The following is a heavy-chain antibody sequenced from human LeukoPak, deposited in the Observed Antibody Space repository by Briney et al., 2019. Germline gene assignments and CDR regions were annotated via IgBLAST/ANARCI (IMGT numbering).Heavy chain of an antibody. J-gene: IGHJ4*02. V-gene: IGHV3-48*01. Sequence: GGSLRLSCAASGFTFSSYAMHWVRQAPGKGLEWVSYISSSSSTIYYADSVKGRFTISRDNAKNSLYLQMNSLRAEDTAVYYCAREPGAENYWGQGTLVTVSS. CDR2: ISSSSSTI. CDR1: GFTFSSYA. CDR3: AREPGAENY. D-gene: IGHD5-24*01.